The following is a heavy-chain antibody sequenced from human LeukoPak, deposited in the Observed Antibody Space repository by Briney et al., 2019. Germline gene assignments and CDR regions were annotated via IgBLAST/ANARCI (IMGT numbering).Heavy chain of an antibody. D-gene: IGHD2-2*02. CDR1: GFTFSNAW. J-gene: IGHJ4*02. CDR3: TTDLLYIARNFDY. CDR2: IKSKTDGGTT. Sequence: GGSLRLSCAASGFTFSNAWMSWVRRAPGKGLEWVGRIKSKTDGGTTDYAAPVKGRFTISRDDSKNTLYLQMNSLKTEDTAVYYCTTDLLYIARNFDYWGQGTLVTVSS. V-gene: IGHV3-15*01.